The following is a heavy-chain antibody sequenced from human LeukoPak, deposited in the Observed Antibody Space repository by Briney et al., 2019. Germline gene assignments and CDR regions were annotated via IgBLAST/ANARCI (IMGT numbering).Heavy chain of an antibody. CDR1: GFTFSSYE. CDR2: ISSSGSTI. J-gene: IGHJ4*02. CDR3: ARDFGYTDY. V-gene: IGHV3-48*03. D-gene: IGHD5-18*01. Sequence: PGGSLRLSCAASGFTFSSYEMNWVRQAPGKGPEWVSYISSSGSTIYYADSVKGRFTISRDNAKNSLYLQMNSLRAEDTAVYYCARDFGYTDYWGQGTLVTVSS.